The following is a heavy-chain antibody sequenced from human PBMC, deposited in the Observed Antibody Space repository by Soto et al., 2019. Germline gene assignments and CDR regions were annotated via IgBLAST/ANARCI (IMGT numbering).Heavy chain of an antibody. D-gene: IGHD3-3*01. CDR1: GDSVSSNSAA. J-gene: IGHJ5*02. CDR2: TYYRSKWYN. Sequence: SQTLSLTCAISGDSVSSNSAAWNWIRQSPSRGLEWLGRTYYRSKWYNDYAVSVKSRITINPDTSKNQFSLQLNSVTPEDTAVYYCARDPYYDFWSGRNWFDPWGQGTLVTVSS. V-gene: IGHV6-1*01. CDR3: ARDPYYDFWSGRNWFDP.